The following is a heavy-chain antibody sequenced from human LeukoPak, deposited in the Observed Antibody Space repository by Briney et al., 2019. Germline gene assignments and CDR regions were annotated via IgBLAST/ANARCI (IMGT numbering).Heavy chain of an antibody. CDR2: MSSSSSYI. CDR3: ARDSTVTTIPDY. Sequence: GGSLRLSCAASGFTFSSYSMNWVGQAPGKGLEWVSSMSSSSSYIYYADSVKGRFTISRDNAKNSLYLQMNSLRAEDTAVYYCARDSTVTTIPDYWGQGTLVTVSS. V-gene: IGHV3-21*01. CDR1: GFTFSSYS. D-gene: IGHD4-17*01. J-gene: IGHJ4*02.